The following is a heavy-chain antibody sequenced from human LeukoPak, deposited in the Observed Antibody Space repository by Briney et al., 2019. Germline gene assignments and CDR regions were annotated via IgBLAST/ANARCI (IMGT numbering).Heavy chain of an antibody. CDR2: ISSSSTYT. CDR3: ARGPQGSPHTPPVLRYFNY. CDR1: GFTFSSYS. D-gene: IGHD3-9*01. V-gene: IGHV3-21*06. J-gene: IGHJ4*02. Sequence: GGSLRLSCAASGFTFSSYSMNWVRQAPGKGLEWVSSISSSSTYTYYADSVDGRFTISRDNAKNSLYLQMNSLRAEDTAVYYCARGPQGSPHTPPVLRYFNYWGQGTLVTVSS.